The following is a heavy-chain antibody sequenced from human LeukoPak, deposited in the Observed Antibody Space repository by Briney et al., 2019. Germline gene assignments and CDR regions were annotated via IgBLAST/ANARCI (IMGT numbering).Heavy chain of an antibody. CDR1: GYTFTGYY. Sequence: ASVKVSCKASGYTFTGYYMHWVRQAPGQGLEWMGWTNPNSGGTNYAQKFQGRVTMTRDTSISTAYMELSRLRSDDTAVYYCARGFTYYDYVWGSPPSPDAFDIWGQGTMVTVSS. J-gene: IGHJ3*02. CDR2: TNPNSGGT. CDR3: ARGFTYYDYVWGSPPSPDAFDI. V-gene: IGHV1-2*02. D-gene: IGHD3-16*01.